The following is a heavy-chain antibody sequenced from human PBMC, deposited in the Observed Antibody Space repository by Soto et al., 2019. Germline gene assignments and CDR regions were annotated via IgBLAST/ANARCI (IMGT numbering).Heavy chain of an antibody. V-gene: IGHV4-4*07. Sequence: LSLTCTVSGASISGFYWSWIRRSAGKGLEWIGRIYATGTTDYNPSLKSRVMMSVDTSKKQFSLKLRSVTAADTAVYYCVRDGTKTLRDWFDPWGQGMSVTVSS. CDR2: IYATGTT. CDR3: VRDGTKTLRDWFDP. CDR1: GASISGFY. J-gene: IGHJ5*02. D-gene: IGHD1-1*01.